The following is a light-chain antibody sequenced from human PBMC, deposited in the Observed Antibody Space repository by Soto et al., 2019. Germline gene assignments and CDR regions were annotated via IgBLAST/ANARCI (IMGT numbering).Light chain of an antibody. CDR3: QQYGNSPLT. V-gene: IGKV3-20*01. CDR1: QSVSNNY. CDR2: GAS. J-gene: IGKJ4*01. Sequence: EIVWLLVPAPLSLATGERPALSCRASQSVSNNYLAWYQQKPGQAPRLLIYGASSRATGIPDRFSGSGSGTDFTLTISRLEPEDFALYYCQQYGNSPLTFGGGTKVDIK.